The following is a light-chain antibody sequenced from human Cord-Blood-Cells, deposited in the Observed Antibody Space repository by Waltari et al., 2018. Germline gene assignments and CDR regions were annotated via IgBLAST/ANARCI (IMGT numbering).Light chain of an antibody. J-gene: IGKJ2*01. CDR1: QSISSW. CDR3: QQYNSYSHT. V-gene: IGKV1-5*03. CDR2: KAS. Sequence: DIHITQSPSTLSASVGDRVTITCRASQSISSWLAWYQQKPGKAPKLLIYKASSLESGVPSRFSGSGSGTEFTLTISSLQPDDFATYYCQQYNSYSHTFGQGTKLEIK.